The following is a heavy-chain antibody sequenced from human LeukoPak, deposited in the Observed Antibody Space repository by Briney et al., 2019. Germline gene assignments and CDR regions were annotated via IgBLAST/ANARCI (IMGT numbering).Heavy chain of an antibody. D-gene: IGHD6-13*01. CDR1: GGTFSSYA. J-gene: IGHJ4*02. V-gene: IGHV1-69*04. CDR2: IIPILGIA. CDR3: AREAAAGDFDY. Sequence: AASVKVSCKASGGTFSSYAISWVRQAPGQGLEWMGRIIPILGIANYAQKFQGRVTITADKSTSTAYMELSSLRSEDTAVYYCAREAAAGDFDYWGQGTLVTVSS.